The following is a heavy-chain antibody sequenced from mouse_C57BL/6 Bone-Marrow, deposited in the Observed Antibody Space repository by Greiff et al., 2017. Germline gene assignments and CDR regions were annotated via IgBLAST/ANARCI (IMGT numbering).Heavy chain of an antibody. CDR2: IDPNSGGT. J-gene: IGHJ1*03. CDR1: GYTFTSYW. CDR3: ARSSDYGSSFWYFDV. D-gene: IGHD1-1*01. V-gene: IGHV1-72*01. Sequence: QVHVKQPGAELVKPGASVKLSCKASGYTFTSYWMHWVKQRPGRGLEWIGRIDPNSGGTKYNEKFKSKATLTVDKPSSTAYMQLSSLTSEDSAVYYCARSSDYGSSFWYFDVWGTGTTVTVSS.